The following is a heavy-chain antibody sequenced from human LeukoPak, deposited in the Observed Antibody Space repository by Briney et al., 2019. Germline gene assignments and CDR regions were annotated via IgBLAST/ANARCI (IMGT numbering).Heavy chain of an antibody. J-gene: IGHJ4*02. Sequence: SETLSDTCTVSGGSISSNNYYWGWIRQPPGKGLEWIGTIYYSGSTYYNPSLKSRVTISVDTSKNQFSLKLSSVTAADTAVYYCAVSAGDYFDYWGQGTLVTVSS. D-gene: IGHD3-10*01. CDR3: AVSAGDYFDY. CDR2: IYYSGST. CDR1: GGSISSNNYY. V-gene: IGHV4-39*01.